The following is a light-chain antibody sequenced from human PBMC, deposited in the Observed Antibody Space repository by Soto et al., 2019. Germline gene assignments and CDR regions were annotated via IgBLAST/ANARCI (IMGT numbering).Light chain of an antibody. V-gene: IGLV2-14*01. CDR1: SSDVGGYNY. Sequence: QSALTQPGSVSGSPGQSITISCTGTSSDVGGYNYVSWYQQHPGKAPKLMIYVVSNRPSGVSNRFSGSKSGNTASLTISGLQAEDEVDYYCSSYTSSSTVVFGGGTKLTVL. J-gene: IGLJ2*01. CDR2: VVS. CDR3: SSYTSSSTVV.